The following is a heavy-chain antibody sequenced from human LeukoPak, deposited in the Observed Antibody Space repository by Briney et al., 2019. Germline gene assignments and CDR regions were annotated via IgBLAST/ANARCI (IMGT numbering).Heavy chain of an antibody. D-gene: IGHD1-1*01. V-gene: IGHV1-18*01. CDR3: ARYRLSDSPTNWFDP. J-gene: IGHJ5*02. CDR2: ISAYNGNT. Sequence: ASVKVSCKASGYTFTSYGISWVRQAPGQGLEWMGWISAYNGNTNYAQKLQGRVTMTTDTSTKTAYMELRSLRSDDTAVYYCARYRLSDSPTNWFDPWGQGTLVTVSS. CDR1: GYTFTSYG.